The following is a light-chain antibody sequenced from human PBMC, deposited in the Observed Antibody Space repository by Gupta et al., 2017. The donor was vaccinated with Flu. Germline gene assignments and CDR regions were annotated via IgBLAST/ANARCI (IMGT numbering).Light chain of an antibody. J-gene: IGLJ2*01. CDR3: SSYTSISTLVV. CDR2: EVS. CDR1: SSDAGGYNY. V-gene: IGLV2-14*01. Sequence: QSALTQPASVSGSPGPSITISCTGTSSDAGGYNYVSWYQQHPGKAPKLMIYEVSNRPSGVPNRFSGSKSGNTASMTTPGLHAEEEADYYCSSYTSISTLVVFGGGTKLTVL.